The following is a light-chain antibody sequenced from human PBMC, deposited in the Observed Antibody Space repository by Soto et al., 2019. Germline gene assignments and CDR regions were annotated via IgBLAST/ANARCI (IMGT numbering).Light chain of an antibody. J-gene: IGKJ1*01. CDR1: QSVSSY. Sequence: IVLTQSPATLSLSPGEGATLSCRASQSVSSYLAWYQQKPGQAPRLLIYDASNRATGIPARFSGSGSGTDFTLTISSLETADFAVYYCQQRSNWPVTFGLGTKV. CDR3: QQRSNWPVT. V-gene: IGKV3-11*01. CDR2: DAS.